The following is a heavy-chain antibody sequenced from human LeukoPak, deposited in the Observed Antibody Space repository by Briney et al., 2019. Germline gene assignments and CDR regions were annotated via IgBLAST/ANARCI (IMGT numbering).Heavy chain of an antibody. V-gene: IGHV1-2*02. CDR2: INPNSGGT. CDR3: ARVETMNIVVVTAMIGMDV. Sequence: ASVTVSCKASGYTFTGYYMHWVRQAPGQGLEWMGWINPNSGGTNYAQKFQGRVTMTRDTSISTAYVELSRLRSDDTAVYHCARVETMNIVVVTAMIGMDVWGQGTTVTVSS. J-gene: IGHJ6*02. CDR1: GYTFTGYY. D-gene: IGHD2-21*02.